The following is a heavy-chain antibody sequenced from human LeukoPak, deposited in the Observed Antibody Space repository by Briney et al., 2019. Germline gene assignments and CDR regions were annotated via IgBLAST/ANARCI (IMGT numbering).Heavy chain of an antibody. CDR3: ARGWGPTGLDY. CDR1: GYTFTGYY. J-gene: IGHJ4*02. CDR2: INPSSGGT. Sequence: ASVKVSCKASGYTFTGYYMHWVRQAPGQGLEWMGWINPSSGGTNYAQKFQGRVTMTRDTSISTAYMELSRLRSDDTAIYYCARGWGPTGLDYWGQGTLVTVS. V-gene: IGHV1-2*02. D-gene: IGHD3-9*01.